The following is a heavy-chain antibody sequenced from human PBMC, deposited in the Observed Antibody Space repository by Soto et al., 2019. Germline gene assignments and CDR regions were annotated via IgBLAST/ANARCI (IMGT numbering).Heavy chain of an antibody. D-gene: IGHD3-22*01. CDR1: GYSFAGYW. J-gene: IGHJ4*01. CDR2: IDPSDSQT. Sequence: PGESLKISCKGSGYSFAGYWITWVRQKPGKGLEWMGRIDPSDSQTYYSPSFRGHVTISATKSITTVFLQWSSLRASDTAMYYCARQIYYSDTHPNFQYYFDSWGHGTQVTVSS. CDR3: ARQIYYSDTHPNFQYYFDS. V-gene: IGHV5-10-1*01.